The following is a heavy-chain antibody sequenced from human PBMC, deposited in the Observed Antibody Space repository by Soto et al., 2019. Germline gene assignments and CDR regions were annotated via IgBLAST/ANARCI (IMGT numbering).Heavy chain of an antibody. CDR1: GASSSSYY. CDR2: IHNGERT. V-gene: IGHV4-59*01. D-gene: IGHD4-17*01. Sequence: ETLSLTGSVSGASSSSYYWSWFRQAPGKGLEYIGYIHNGERTNYNPSLESRVTISADTSKNQFSLRLSSVTAADTAMYYCSYGDSPGPIDHWGQGTLVTVSS. CDR3: SYGDSPGPIDH. J-gene: IGHJ4*02.